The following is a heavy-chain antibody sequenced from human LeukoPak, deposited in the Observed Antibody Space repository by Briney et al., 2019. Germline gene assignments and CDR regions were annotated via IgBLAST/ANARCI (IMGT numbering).Heavy chain of an antibody. J-gene: IGHJ4*02. V-gene: IGHV3-48*04. Sequence: PGGSLRLSCAASAFTFSSYSTNWVRQPPREGLEGVSYISSSSSTIYYADSVKARFTISRANAKNSLYLQMNSLRAEDTAVYSCARGVANGDYGGDYWGQGTLVTVSS. CDR2: ISSSSSTI. CDR3: ARGVANGDYGGDY. D-gene: IGHD4-17*01. CDR1: AFTFSSYS.